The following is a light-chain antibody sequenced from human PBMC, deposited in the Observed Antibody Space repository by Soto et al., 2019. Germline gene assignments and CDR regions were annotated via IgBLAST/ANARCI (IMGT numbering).Light chain of an antibody. Sequence: EIVLTQSPGTLSLSPGERATLSCRASQSVSSNFLAWYQQKPGQAPRLLIYGASSRATGIPDRFSGSGSGPDFTLTISRLEPEDFAVYYCQQYGSSPRTFGQGTKVEIK. V-gene: IGKV3-20*01. CDR2: GAS. CDR3: QQYGSSPRT. CDR1: QSVSSNF. J-gene: IGKJ1*01.